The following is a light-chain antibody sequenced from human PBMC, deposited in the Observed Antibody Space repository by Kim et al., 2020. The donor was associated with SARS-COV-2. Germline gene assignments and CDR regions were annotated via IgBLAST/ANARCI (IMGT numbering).Light chain of an antibody. CDR3: QKYNSAPWT. V-gene: IGKV1-27*01. CDR1: QGVSNY. Sequence: AAVGDRVTITCRASQGVSNYVAWYQQRPGKAPMLLIYAAPTLQSGVPSRFSGSGSGTDFALIISSLQPEDVATYYCQKYNSAPWTFGQGTKVDIK. J-gene: IGKJ1*01. CDR2: AAP.